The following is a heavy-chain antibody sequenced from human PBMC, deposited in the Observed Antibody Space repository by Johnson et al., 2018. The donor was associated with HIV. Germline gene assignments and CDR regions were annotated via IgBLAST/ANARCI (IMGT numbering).Heavy chain of an antibody. J-gene: IGHJ3*02. CDR2: ISYDESNK. CDR3: ARYGYRPEAAFDI. CDR1: GFTFSSYA. Sequence: QVQLVESGGGVVQPGRSLRLSCAASGFTFSSYAMHWVRQAPGKGLEWVAVISYDESNKYYADSVKGRFTISRDNAKNSLYLQMNSLRAEDTAVYYCARYGYRPEAAFDIWGQGTMVTVSS. D-gene: IGHD5-24*01. V-gene: IGHV3-30*04.